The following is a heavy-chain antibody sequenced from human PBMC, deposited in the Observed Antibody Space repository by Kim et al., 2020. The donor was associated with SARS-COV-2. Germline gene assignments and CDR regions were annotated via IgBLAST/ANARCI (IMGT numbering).Heavy chain of an antibody. D-gene: IGHD3-3*01. CDR3: ARDSRGYDGYSFYY. V-gene: IGHV3-33*05. CDR2: ISYDGSNK. CDR1: GFTFSSYG. J-gene: IGHJ4*02. Sequence: GGSLRLSCAASGFTFSSYGMHWVRQAPGKGLEWVAVISYDGSNKYYADSVKGRFTISRDNSKNTLYLQMNSLRAEDTAVYYCARDSRGYDGYSFYYWGQGTLVTVSS.